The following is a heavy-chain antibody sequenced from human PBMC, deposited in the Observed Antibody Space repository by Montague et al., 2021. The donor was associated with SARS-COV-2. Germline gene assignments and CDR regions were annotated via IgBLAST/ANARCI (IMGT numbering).Heavy chain of an antibody. CDR2: IYYSGST. CDR3: ARQGDQLLLEYWFDP. CDR1: GGSISSSSYY. Sequence: SETLSLTCTVSGGSISSSSYYRGWIRQPPGKGLEWSGSIYYSGSTYYNPSLKSRVTISVDTSKNQFSLKLSSVTAADTAVYYCARQGDQLLLEYWFDPWGQGTLVTVSS. D-gene: IGHD2-2*01. V-gene: IGHV4-39*01. J-gene: IGHJ5*02.